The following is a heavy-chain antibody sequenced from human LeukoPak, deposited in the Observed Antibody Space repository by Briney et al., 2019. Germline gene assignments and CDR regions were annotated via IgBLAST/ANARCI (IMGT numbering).Heavy chain of an antibody. CDR1: GYTFTSYG. CDR3: ARDGGYDFWSGYPNYNWFDP. CDR2: ISAYNGNT. Sequence: ASVKVSCKASGYTFTSYGISWVRQASGQGLEWMGWISAYNGNTNYAQKLQGRVTMTTDTSTSTAYMELRSLRSDDTAVYYCARDGGYDFWSGYPNYNWFDPWGQGTLVTVSS. V-gene: IGHV1-18*01. J-gene: IGHJ5*02. D-gene: IGHD3-3*01.